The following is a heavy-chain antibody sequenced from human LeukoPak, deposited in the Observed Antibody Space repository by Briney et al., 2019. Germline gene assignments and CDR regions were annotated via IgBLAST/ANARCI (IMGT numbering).Heavy chain of an antibody. CDR3: AREMVVVVPAAIEVYYYGMDV. CDR1: GFTFSSYS. CDR2: ISSSSSYI. D-gene: IGHD2-2*01. J-gene: IGHJ6*02. V-gene: IGHV3-21*01. Sequence: AGSLRLSCAASGFTFSSYSMNWVRQAPGKGLEWVSSISSSSSYIYYADSVKGRFTISRDNAKNSLYLQMNSLRAEDTAVYYCAREMVVVVPAAIEVYYYGMDVWGQGTTVTVSS.